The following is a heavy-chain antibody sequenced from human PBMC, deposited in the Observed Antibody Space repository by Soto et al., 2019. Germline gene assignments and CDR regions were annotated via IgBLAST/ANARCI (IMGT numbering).Heavy chain of an antibody. V-gene: IGHV1-69*05. CDR3: ASRNTSGYLRYFDS. J-gene: IGHJ4*02. Sequence: SVKVSCKASGGTFSSYPITWVRQAPGQGLEWMGGTFPIFDRGNYAQKFQGRLTITTDKSTNTAYMELSSLRSEDTAVYYCASRNTSGYLRYFDSWGQGTLMTV. CDR1: GGTFSSYP. D-gene: IGHD3-22*01. CDR2: TFPIFDRG.